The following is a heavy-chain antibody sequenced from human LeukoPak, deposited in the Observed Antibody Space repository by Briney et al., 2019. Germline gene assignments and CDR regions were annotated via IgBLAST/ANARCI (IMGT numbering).Heavy chain of an antibody. Sequence: GGSLRLSCAASGFTFSSYAMSWVRQAPGKGLGWVSAISGSGGSTYYADSVKGRFTISRDNSKNTLYLQMNSLRAEDMAVYYCAKGLDIVLMVYAPFDYWGQGTLVTVSS. D-gene: IGHD2-8*01. J-gene: IGHJ4*02. CDR1: GFTFSSYA. CDR2: ISGSGGST. V-gene: IGHV3-23*01. CDR3: AKGLDIVLMVYAPFDY.